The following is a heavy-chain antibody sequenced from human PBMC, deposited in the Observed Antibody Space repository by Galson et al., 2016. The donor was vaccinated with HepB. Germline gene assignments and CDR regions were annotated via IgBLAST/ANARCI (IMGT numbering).Heavy chain of an antibody. D-gene: IGHD6-13*01. CDR1: GFSFRNYA. Sequence: SLRLSCAASGFSFRNYAMHWVRQAPGKGLEWVAVMSYDGRRIYYADSVKGRFTISRDNSKNTLYLQMNSLRAEDTAIYYCAREAPIAAPGANDCWGQGTQVTVSS. CDR3: AREAPIAAPGANDC. V-gene: IGHV3-30*04. J-gene: IGHJ4*02. CDR2: MSYDGRRI.